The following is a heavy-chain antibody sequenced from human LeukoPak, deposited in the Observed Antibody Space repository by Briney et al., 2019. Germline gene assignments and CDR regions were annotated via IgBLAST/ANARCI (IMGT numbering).Heavy chain of an antibody. Sequence: GGSLRLSCAASGFTFGSYAMSWVRQAPGRGLEWVSAISGSGGSTYYADSVEGRFTISRDNSKNTLYLQMNRLRAEDTAVYYCANYRTYYDFWSGYSSPEPRPFDYWGQGTLVTVSS. D-gene: IGHD3-3*01. CDR1: GFTFGSYA. CDR2: ISGSGGST. J-gene: IGHJ4*02. V-gene: IGHV3-23*01. CDR3: ANYRTYYDFWSGYSSPEPRPFDY.